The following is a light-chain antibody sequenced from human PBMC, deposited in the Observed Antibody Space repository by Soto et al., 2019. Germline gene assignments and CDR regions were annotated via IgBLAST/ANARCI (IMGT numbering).Light chain of an antibody. CDR2: SNN. Sequence: QSVLTQPPSASVTPGQRVTMFCSGSSSNIGSNTVNWYQQFPGTAPKLLIYSNNQRPSGVPDRFSGSKAGTSASLAISGLQSEDEADYYCAAWDDSLNGWVFGGGTKLTVL. CDR1: SSNIGSNT. V-gene: IGLV1-44*01. CDR3: AAWDDSLNGWV. J-gene: IGLJ3*02.